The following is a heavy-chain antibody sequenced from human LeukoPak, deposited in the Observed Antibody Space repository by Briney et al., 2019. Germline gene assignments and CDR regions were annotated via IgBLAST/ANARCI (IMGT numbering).Heavy chain of an antibody. J-gene: IGHJ6*03. D-gene: IGHD3-22*01. CDR2: IVVGSGNT. CDR1: GFTFTSSA. CDR3: AASPLSKNYYDSSGYTNLLEYYYMDV. V-gene: IGHV1-58*02. Sequence: SVKVSCKASGFTFTSSAMQWVRQARGQRLEWIGWIVVGSGNTNYAEKFQERVTITRDMSTSTAYMELSSLRSEDTAVYYCAASPLSKNYYDSSGYTNLLEYYYMDVWGKGTTVTISS.